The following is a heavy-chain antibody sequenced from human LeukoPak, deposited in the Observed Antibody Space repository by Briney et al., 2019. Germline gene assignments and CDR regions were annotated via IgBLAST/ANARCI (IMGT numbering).Heavy chain of an antibody. CDR1: GFTFSSYA. CDR2: ISSSGGSI. D-gene: IGHD3-22*01. V-gene: IGHV3-23*01. J-gene: IGHJ4*02. CDR3: ARGTPYYYDSSGYYYFDS. Sequence: GGSLRLSCAASGFTFSSYAMSWVRQVPGQGLEWISAISSSGGSIYYADSVKGRFTISRDNSKNTLYLQMNSLRAEDTAVYYCARGTPYYYDSSGYYYFDSWGQGTLVTVSS.